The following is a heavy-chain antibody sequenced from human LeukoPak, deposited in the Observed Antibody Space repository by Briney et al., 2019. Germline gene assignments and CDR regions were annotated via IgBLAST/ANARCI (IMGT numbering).Heavy chain of an antibody. V-gene: IGHV3-48*01. CDR3: ARGERRFWSGYYTWGGFWGNYYYYMDV. J-gene: IGHJ6*03. Sequence: GGSLRLSCAASGFTFSTHSMSWVRQAPGKGLEGVSFMSSSSDSIYYADSGKGRFTISRANAKSSLYLQMNSLRAEDTAVYYCARGERRFWSGYYTWGGFWGNYYYYMDVWGKGTTVTVSS. CDR2: MSSSSDSI. D-gene: IGHD3-3*01. CDR1: GFTFSTHS.